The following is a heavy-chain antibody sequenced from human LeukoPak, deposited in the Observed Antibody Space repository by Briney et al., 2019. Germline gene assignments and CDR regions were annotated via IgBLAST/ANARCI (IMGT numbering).Heavy chain of an antibody. Sequence: PGGSLRLSCAASGFTFSSYGMHWVRQAPGKGLEGVAVIWYDGSNKYYADSVKGRFTISRDNSKNTLYLQMNSLRAEDTAVYYCARGVRRWLQLGFDYWGQGTLVTVSS. J-gene: IGHJ4*02. V-gene: IGHV3-33*01. D-gene: IGHD5-24*01. CDR3: ARGVRRWLQLGFDY. CDR2: IWYDGSNK. CDR1: GFTFSSYG.